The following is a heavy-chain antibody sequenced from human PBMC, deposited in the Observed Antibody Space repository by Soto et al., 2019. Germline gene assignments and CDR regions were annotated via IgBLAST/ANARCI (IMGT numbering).Heavy chain of an antibody. CDR2: ISGDGGST. CDR1: GFTFSIYA. CDR3: ARQQLVANYYYGMDV. V-gene: IGHV3-23*01. D-gene: IGHD6-13*01. J-gene: IGHJ6*02. Sequence: PGGSLRLSCGASGFTFSIYAMSWVRQAPGKGLEWVSTISGDGGSTHYAASVKGRFTISRDNSKNTLYLQMNSLRAEDTAIYYCARQQLVANYYYGMDVWGQGTTVTVSS.